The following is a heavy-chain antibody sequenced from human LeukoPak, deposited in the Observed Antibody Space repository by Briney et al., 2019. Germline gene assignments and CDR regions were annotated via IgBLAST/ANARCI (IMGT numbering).Heavy chain of an antibody. CDR1: GFSISSHY. CDR3: ARLLDNDSSGDPDTFDM. D-gene: IGHD3-22*01. J-gene: IGHJ3*02. V-gene: IGHV4-59*11. Sequence: PSESLTLSCTVSGFSISSHYLSWVRQAPGKGLEWIGFIIYSGRTKYNPSLKSRVTISVDTSENNLSLQLSSVTAEDTAVYYCARLLDNDSSGDPDTFDMWGQGTVVTVSS. CDR2: IIYSGRT.